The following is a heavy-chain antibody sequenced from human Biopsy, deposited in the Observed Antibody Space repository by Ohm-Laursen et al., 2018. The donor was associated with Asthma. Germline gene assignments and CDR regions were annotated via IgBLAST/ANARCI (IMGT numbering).Heavy chain of an antibody. V-gene: IGHV3-30*01. D-gene: IGHD1-1*01. J-gene: IGHJ3*02. CDR2: ISKDASTQ. CDR3: VRDGTDDAFDI. Sequence: SLRLSCAVSGFSFSNFAIHWVRQAPGKGLEWVGVISKDASTQDYADSVKGRFTMARDNSKNTLDLQMNSLREEDTAVYYCVRDGTDDAFDIWGQGTVVTVSS. CDR1: GFSFSNFA.